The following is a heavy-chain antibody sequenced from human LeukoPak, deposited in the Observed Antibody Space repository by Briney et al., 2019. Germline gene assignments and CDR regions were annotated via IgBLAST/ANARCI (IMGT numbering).Heavy chain of an antibody. J-gene: IGHJ4*02. CDR3: AKRVGGVNNFDY. CDR2: ISGSGGVT. V-gene: IGHV3-23*01. CDR1: GFTLSGYW. D-gene: IGHD3-16*01. Sequence: TGGSLRLSCAASGFTLSGYWMHWVRQAPGEGLVWVSSISGSGGVTSYADSVEGRFTISRDNSNNTLYLQMNSLRAEDTAVYYCAKRVGGVNNFDYWGQGTLVTVSS.